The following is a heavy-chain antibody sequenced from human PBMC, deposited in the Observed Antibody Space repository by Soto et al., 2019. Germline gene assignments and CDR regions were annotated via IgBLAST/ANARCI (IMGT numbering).Heavy chain of an antibody. D-gene: IGHD3-22*01. CDR3: ARLVVGFDY. J-gene: IGHJ4*02. V-gene: IGHV4-38-2*01. CDR2: IYHSGST. Sequence: PSETLSLTCAVSGYSISSGYYWGWIRQPPGKGLEWIGSIYHSGSTYYNPSLKSRVTISVDTSKNQFSLKLSSVTAADTAVYYCARLVVGFDYWGQGTLVTVSS. CDR1: GYSISSGYY.